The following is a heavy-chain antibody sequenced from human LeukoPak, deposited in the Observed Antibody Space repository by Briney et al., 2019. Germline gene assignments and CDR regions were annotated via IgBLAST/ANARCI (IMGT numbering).Heavy chain of an antibody. D-gene: IGHD1-26*01. J-gene: IGHJ4*02. CDR2: ISGDGGSA. V-gene: IGHV3-23*01. Sequence: GGSLRLSCAASGFTFSSYAMSWVRQAPGKGLEWVSAISGDGGSAYYADSVKGRFTISRDNSKNTLYLQMNSLRAEDTAVYYCAKRIVGATTISWGQGTLVTVSS. CDR3: AKRIVGATTIS. CDR1: GFTFSSYA.